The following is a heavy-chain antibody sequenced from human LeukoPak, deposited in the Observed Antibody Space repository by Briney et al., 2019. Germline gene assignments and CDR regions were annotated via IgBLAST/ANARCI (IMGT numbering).Heavy chain of an antibody. CDR1: GVTFSDYY. CDR3: ARSPRYCSSTSCQGGNWFDP. J-gene: IGHJ5*02. Sequence: NSGGSLRLSCAASGVTFSDYYMSWIPQAPGKGLEWVSYISSSSSYTNYADSVKGRFTISRDSAKISLYLQMNSLRAEDTAVYYCARSPRYCSSTSCQGGNWFDPWGQGTLVTVSS. D-gene: IGHD2-2*01. CDR2: ISSSSSYT. V-gene: IGHV3-11*03.